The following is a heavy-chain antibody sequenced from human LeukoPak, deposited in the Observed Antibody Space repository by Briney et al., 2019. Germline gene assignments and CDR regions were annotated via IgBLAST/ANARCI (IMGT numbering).Heavy chain of an antibody. CDR3: ARETSYDSSGYYKAFDI. CDR1: GGSINSGSYY. J-gene: IGHJ3*02. Sequence: SETLSLTCAVSGGSINSGSYYWSWIRQPAGKELEWIGRIYTSGTTNYNPSLRSRVTISIDTSKNQLSLKLISVTAADTAVYYCARETSYDSSGYYKAFDIWGQGTMVTVSS. V-gene: IGHV4-61*02. CDR2: IYTSGTT. D-gene: IGHD3-22*01.